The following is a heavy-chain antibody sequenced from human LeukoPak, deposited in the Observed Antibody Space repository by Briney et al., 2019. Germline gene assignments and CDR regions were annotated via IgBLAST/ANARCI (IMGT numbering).Heavy chain of an antibody. CDR3: ARADLHGGNPFDCFDI. V-gene: IGHV4-59*08. CDR1: GGSISRYY. D-gene: IGHD4-23*01. J-gene: IGHJ3*02. Sequence: PSETLSLTCSVSGGSISRYYWSWIRQSPGKGLEWIGYIYSSGSTDYNPALKSRATISLDTSKNQFSLRLSSATAADTAIYYCARADLHGGNPFDCFDIWGQGTMLTVSS. CDR2: IYSSGST.